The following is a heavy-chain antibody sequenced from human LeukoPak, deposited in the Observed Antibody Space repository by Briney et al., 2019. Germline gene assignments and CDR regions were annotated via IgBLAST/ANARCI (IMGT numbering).Heavy chain of an antibody. J-gene: IGHJ4*02. CDR3: TTYVGATAY. D-gene: IGHD1-26*01. CDR2: ISGSGGST. CDR1: GFTFSSYA. V-gene: IGHV3-23*01. Sequence: GGSLRLSCAASGFTFSSYAMSWVRQAPGKGLEWVSAISGSGGSTYYADSVKGRFTISRDNSKNTLYLQMNGLKTEDTAIYYCTTYVGATAYWGQGTLVTVSS.